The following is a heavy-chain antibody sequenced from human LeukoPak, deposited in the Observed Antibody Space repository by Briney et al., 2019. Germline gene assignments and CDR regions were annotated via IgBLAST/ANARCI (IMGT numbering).Heavy chain of an antibody. CDR3: ARGGSSTSCQEVCGFDP. CDR1: GFTFSSYW. D-gene: IGHD2-2*01. V-gene: IGHV3-7*01. Sequence: SGGSLRLSCAASGFTFSSYWMSWVRQAPGKGLEWVANIKQDGSEKYYVDSVKGRFTISRDNAKNSLYLQMNSLRAEDTAVYYCARGGSSTSCQEVCGFDPWGQGTLVTVSS. J-gene: IGHJ5*02. CDR2: IKQDGSEK.